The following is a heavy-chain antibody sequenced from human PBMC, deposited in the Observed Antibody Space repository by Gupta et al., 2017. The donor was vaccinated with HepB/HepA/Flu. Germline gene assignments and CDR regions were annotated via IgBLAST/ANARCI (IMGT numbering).Heavy chain of an antibody. V-gene: IGHV3-74*01. CDR3: VGDYNFWSGYVY. CDR2: INNAGTSA. J-gene: IGHJ4*02. Sequence: EVQLVESGGGLVQPGGSLRLSCAASGFIFSSYWMHWVRQAPGKGLVSVSRINNAGTSASYADSVQGRFTISRDNAKNTLYLQMNSLRAEDTAVYYCVGDYNFWSGYVYWGQGTLVTVSS. CDR1: GFIFSSYW. D-gene: IGHD3-3*01.